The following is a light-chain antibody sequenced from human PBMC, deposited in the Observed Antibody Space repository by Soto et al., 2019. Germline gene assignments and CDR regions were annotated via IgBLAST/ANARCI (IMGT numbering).Light chain of an antibody. J-gene: IGLJ2*01. CDR2: DVS. CDR1: SSDVGAYNY. CDR3: LSYTTSSTPLV. V-gene: IGLV2-14*01. Sequence: QSALTQPASVSGSPGQSTTISCTGTSSDVGAYNYVSWYQQHPGKAPKLMIYDVSNRPSGVSNRFSGSKSGNTASLTISGLQADDEADYYCLSYTTSSTPLVFGGGTKLTVL.